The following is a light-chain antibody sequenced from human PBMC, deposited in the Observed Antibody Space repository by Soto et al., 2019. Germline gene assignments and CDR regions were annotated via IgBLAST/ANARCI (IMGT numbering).Light chain of an antibody. CDR2: KTS. V-gene: IGKV1-5*03. CDR1: QTVNIW. J-gene: IGKJ2*01. Sequence: DIQVTQSPSTLSAFVGDRVILTCRASQTVNIWLAWYQQRPRKAPKLLIYKTSSLESGVPSRFSGSGSGTEFTLTISSLETDDFGTYFCLQYNSLPYTFGQGTKLEIK. CDR3: LQYNSLPYT.